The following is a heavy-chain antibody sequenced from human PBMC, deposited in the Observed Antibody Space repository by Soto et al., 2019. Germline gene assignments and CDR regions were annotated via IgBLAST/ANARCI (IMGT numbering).Heavy chain of an antibody. CDR1: GDSVSSNSAA. CDR2: TYYRSKWYN. CDR3: ARWGGDCSSTSGYTGNYYYYGMDV. V-gene: IGHV6-1*01. J-gene: IGHJ6*02. D-gene: IGHD2-2*02. Sequence: SQTLSLTCAISGDSVSSNSAAWNWIRQSPSRGLEWLGRTYYRSKWYNDYAVSVKSRITINPDTSKNQFSLQLNSVTPEDTAVYYCARWGGDCSSTSGYTGNYYYYGMDVWGQGTTVTVSS.